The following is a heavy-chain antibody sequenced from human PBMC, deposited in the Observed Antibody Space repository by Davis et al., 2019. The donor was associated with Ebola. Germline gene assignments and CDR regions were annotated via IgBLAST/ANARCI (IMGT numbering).Heavy chain of an antibody. Sequence: ASVKVSCKASGYTFTNYYMHWVRQAPGQGLEWMGLINPNDGRTIYAQKFQGRVTMTPDTSTSTVYIELRSLTSDDTAVYDCARDGSSWPGGYWGQGTLVTVSS. D-gene: IGHD1-26*01. CDR3: ARDGSSWPGGY. CDR1: GYTFTNYY. J-gene: IGHJ4*02. CDR2: INPNDGRT. V-gene: IGHV1-46*01.